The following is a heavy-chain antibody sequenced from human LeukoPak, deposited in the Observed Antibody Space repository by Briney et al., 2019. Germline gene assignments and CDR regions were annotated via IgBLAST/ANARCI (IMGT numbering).Heavy chain of an antibody. CDR3: ARAPGRLARQSDLDY. CDR2: ISGDSTYI. J-gene: IGHJ4*02. CDR1: GFSFASYS. Sequence: GGSLRLSCAASGFSFASYSLNWVRQAPGKGLEWVSSISGDSTYIYNAGSVKGRFTISRANAQASLYLQMISLRADDTAVYYCARAPGRLARQSDLDYWGQGTLVIVSS. V-gene: IGHV3-21*01. D-gene: IGHD1-1*01.